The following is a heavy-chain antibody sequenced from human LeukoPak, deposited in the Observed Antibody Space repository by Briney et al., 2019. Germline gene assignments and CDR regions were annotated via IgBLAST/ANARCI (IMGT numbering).Heavy chain of an antibody. Sequence: GGSMRLSCAASGFTVSSSYMTWVRQAPGKGLEWVSVIYSGGSTYYADSVKGRFTISRDNSKNTLYLQMNSLRAEDTAVYYCARGGVTMIVPILWGQGTLVTVSS. CDR1: GFTVSSSY. CDR3: ARGGVTMIVPIL. V-gene: IGHV3-53*01. D-gene: IGHD3-22*01. CDR2: IYSGGST. J-gene: IGHJ4*02.